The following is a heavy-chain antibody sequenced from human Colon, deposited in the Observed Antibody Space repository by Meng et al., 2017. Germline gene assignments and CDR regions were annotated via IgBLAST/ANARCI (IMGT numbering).Heavy chain of an antibody. CDR2: IIPGVGTT. V-gene: IGHV1-69*05. CDR1: GGSFDNYA. J-gene: IGHJ4*02. CDR3: ARDRRNYYLDL. D-gene: IGHD6-6*01. Sequence: QVQLMHSGAVVKTPGSSVTVSCKASGGSFDNYAIRWVRQAPGQGLERVGGIIPGVGTTNYAQRFQGRVTITTDRSAGTVFMQLNSLRFEDTAVYYCARDRRNYYLDLWGQGTLVTVSS.